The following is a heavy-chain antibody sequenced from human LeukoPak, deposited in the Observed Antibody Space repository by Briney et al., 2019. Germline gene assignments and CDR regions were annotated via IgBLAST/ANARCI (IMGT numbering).Heavy chain of an antibody. CDR2: ISGSGNTT. Sequence: PGGSLRLSCAASQFTFSNYAMSWVRQAPGKGLEWVSAISGSGNTTYFGDSVTGRFTISRDNSKNTLYLQMNSLRAEDTAVYYCARDPPWNGMDVWGQGTTVTVSS. CDR3: ARDPPWNGMDV. J-gene: IGHJ6*02. CDR1: QFTFSNYA. D-gene: IGHD1-1*01. V-gene: IGHV3-23*01.